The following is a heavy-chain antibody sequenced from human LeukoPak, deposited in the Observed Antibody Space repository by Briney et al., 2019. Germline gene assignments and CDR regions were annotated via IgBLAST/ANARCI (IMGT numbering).Heavy chain of an antibody. D-gene: IGHD3-22*01. V-gene: IGHV3-7*01. CDR3: ARGPSTYYYDSSGYQWDY. Sequence: GGSLRLSCAASGFTFSSYWMSWVRQAPGKGLEWVANIKQDGSEKYYVDSVKGRFTISRDNAKNSLYLQMNSLRAEDTAVYYCARGPSTYYYDSSGYQWDYWGQGTLVTVSS. CDR2: IKQDGSEK. J-gene: IGHJ4*02. CDR1: GFTFSSYW.